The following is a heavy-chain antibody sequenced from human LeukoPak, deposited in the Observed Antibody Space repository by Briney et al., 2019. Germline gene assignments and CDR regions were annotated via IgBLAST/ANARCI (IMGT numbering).Heavy chain of an antibody. Sequence: ASVTVSCKASGYTFTSYGISWVRQAPGQGLEWMGWISAYNGNTNYAQKLQGRVTMTTDTSTSTAYMELRSLRSDDTAVYYCARSRKIYYDSSGYYPEDYWGQGTLVTVSS. CDR3: ARSRKIYYDSSGYYPEDY. D-gene: IGHD3-22*01. V-gene: IGHV1-18*01. CDR2: ISAYNGNT. J-gene: IGHJ4*02. CDR1: GYTFTSYG.